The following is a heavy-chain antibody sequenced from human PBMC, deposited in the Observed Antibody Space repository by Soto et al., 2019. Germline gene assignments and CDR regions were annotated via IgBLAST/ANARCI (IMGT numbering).Heavy chain of an antibody. CDR1: GFTFSSYA. CDR3: GKEHATDAPDGIGS. V-gene: IGHV3-23*01. Sequence: PGGSLRLSCAASGFTFSSYAMSWVRQTPGKGLEWVSTLSGSGGTTYYADSVKGQFTISRDNSKSTLYLQMNSLRAEDTAVYYCGKEHATDAPDGIGSRGKGTLV. D-gene: IGHD2-2*01. J-gene: IGHJ4*02. CDR2: LSGSGGTT.